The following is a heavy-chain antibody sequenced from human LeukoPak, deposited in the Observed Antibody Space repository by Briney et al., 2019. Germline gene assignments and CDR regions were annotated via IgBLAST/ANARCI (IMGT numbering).Heavy chain of an antibody. V-gene: IGHV3-21*01. J-gene: IGHJ4*02. CDR2: ISSSSSYI. CDR3: ARDRKEEPYSSGWSQDY. CDR1: GFTFSSYS. D-gene: IGHD6-19*01. Sequence: GGSLRLSCAASGFTFSSYSMNWVRQAPGKGLEWVSSISSSSSYIYYADSVKGRFTISRDNAKNSLYLQMNSLRAEDTAVYYCARDRKEEPYSSGWSQDYWGQGTLVTVSS.